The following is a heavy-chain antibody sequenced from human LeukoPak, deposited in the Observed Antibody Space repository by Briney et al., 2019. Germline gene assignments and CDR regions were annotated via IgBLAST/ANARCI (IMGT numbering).Heavy chain of an antibody. CDR1: GFTVSSNY. Sequence: PGGSLRLSCAASGFTVSSNYMSWVRQAPGKGLEWVSVIYSGGSTYYADSVKGRFTISRDNSKNTLYLQMSSLRAEDTAVYYCARSLPGITGTTSYFDYWGQGTLVTVSS. CDR3: ARSLPGITGTTSYFDY. J-gene: IGHJ4*02. D-gene: IGHD1-20*01. V-gene: IGHV3-66*01. CDR2: IYSGGST.